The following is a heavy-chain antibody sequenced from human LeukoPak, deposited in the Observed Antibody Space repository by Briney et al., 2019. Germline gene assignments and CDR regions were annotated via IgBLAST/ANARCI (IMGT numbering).Heavy chain of an antibody. J-gene: IGHJ4*02. V-gene: IGHV3-49*03. CDR3: SGAEGYYYGSGSYYIAY. Sequence: GGSLRLSCTASGFTFGDYAMSWFRQAPGKGLEWVGFIRSKPYGGTTEYAASVKGRFTISRDDSKSIAYLQMNSLKTEDTALYYCSGAEGYYYGSGSYYIAYWGQGTLVTISS. CDR2: IRSKPYGGTT. D-gene: IGHD3-10*01. CDR1: GFTFGDYA.